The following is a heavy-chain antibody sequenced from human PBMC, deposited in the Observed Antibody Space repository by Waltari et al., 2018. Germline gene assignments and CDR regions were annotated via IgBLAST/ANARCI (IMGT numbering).Heavy chain of an antibody. D-gene: IGHD3-3*01. J-gene: IGHJ3*02. CDR2: ILPIVDTA. Sequence: QVQLVQSGAEVKKPGSSVKVSCKASRGTFSSFAISWLRQAPGQGLEWMGGILPIVDTAKCAQKFQDRVTITADESTNTAYMGLSSLRSEDAAVYYCARGQGDRDFWDAFDIWGQGTMVTVSS. V-gene: IGHV1-69*01. CDR1: RGTFSSFA. CDR3: ARGQGDRDFWDAFDI.